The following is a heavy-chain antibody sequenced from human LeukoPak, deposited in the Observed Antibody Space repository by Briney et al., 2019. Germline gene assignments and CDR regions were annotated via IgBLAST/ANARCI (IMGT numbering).Heavy chain of an antibody. Sequence: ASVKVSCKASGYTFTGYYMHWVRQAPGQGLEWMGWINPNSGGTNYAQKFQGRVTMTRDTSISTAYMELSRLRSDDTAVYYCARDLPYSSSWYSPRGNWFDPWGQGTLVTVSS. CDR1: GYTFTGYY. V-gene: IGHV1-2*02. CDR2: INPNSGGT. J-gene: IGHJ5*02. CDR3: ARDLPYSSSWYSPRGNWFDP. D-gene: IGHD6-13*01.